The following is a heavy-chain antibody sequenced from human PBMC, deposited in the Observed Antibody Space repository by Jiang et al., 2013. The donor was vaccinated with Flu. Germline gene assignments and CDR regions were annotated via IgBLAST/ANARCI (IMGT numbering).Heavy chain of an antibody. J-gene: IGHJ6*02. V-gene: IGHV5-51*01. Sequence: SLKISCKGSGYRFTSYWIGWVRQMPGKGLEWMGIIHPGDSDTRYSPSFQGQVSISADKSISTAYLQWSSLKASDSAMYYCARSYDYSNRYYYYGMDVWGQGTTVTVSS. CDR3: ARSYDYSNRYYYYGMDV. CDR1: GYRFTSYW. CDR2: IHPGDSDT. D-gene: IGHD4-11*01.